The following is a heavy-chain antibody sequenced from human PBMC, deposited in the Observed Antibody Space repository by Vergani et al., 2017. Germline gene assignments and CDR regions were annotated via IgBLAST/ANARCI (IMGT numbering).Heavy chain of an antibody. CDR1: GYSISSGYY. J-gene: IGHJ5*02. V-gene: IGHV4-38-2*02. CDR3: ARDHSQRPYYYDSSGQDNWFDP. CDR2: IYHSGST. Sequence: QVQLQESGPGLVKPSETLSLTCAVSGYSISSGYYWGWIRQPPGKGLEWIGSIYHSGSTYYNPSLKSRVTISVDTSKNQFSLKLSSVTAADTAVYYCARDHSQRPYYYDSSGQDNWFDPWGQGTLVTVSS. D-gene: IGHD3-22*01.